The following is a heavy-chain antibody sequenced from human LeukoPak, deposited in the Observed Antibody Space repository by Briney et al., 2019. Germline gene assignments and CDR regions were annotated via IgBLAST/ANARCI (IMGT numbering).Heavy chain of an antibody. J-gene: IGHJ6*03. CDR2: INHSGST. V-gene: IGHV4-34*01. CDR1: GGSFSAYY. CDR3: ARVTGTLLRYMDV. Sequence: PSETLSLTCAVYGGSFSAYYWSLIRQPPGKGLEWIGEINHSGSTNYNPSLKSRVTISVDTSKNQFSLKLSSVTAADTAVYYCARVTGTLLRYMDVWGKGTTVTVSS. D-gene: IGHD1-1*01.